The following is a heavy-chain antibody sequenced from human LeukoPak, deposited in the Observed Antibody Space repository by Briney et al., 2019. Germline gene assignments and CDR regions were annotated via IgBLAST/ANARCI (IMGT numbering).Heavy chain of an antibody. Sequence: WIRQAPGRGLEGIGFIYYTGSTDYKSTLKSRVIISVDTSTNQFSLELSSVTVADTAVYYCARGAYPSAWFDPWGQGMLVTVSS. J-gene: IGHJ5*02. CDR3: ARGAYPSAWFDP. V-gene: IGHV4-31*02. D-gene: IGHD6-25*01. CDR2: IYYTGST.